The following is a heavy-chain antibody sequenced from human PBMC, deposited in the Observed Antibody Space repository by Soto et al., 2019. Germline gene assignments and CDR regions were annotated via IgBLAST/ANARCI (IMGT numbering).Heavy chain of an antibody. CDR1: GFTFSSYG. CDR3: AKASGSLAARTPFDY. D-gene: IGHD6-6*01. J-gene: IGHJ4*02. Sequence: GGSLRLSCAASGFTFSSYGMHWVRQAPGKGLEWVAVISYDGSNKYYADSVKGRFTISRDNSKNTLYLQMNSLRAEDTAVYYCAKASGSLAARTPFDYWGQGTLVTVSS. CDR2: ISYDGSNK. V-gene: IGHV3-30*18.